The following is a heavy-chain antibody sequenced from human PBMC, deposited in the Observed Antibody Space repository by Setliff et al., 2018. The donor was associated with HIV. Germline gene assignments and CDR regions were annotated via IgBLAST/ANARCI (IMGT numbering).Heavy chain of an antibody. CDR2: VLRGGSPT. CDR3: ANLWELGA. D-gene: IGHD3-16*01. CDR1: GFSFSAHA. Sequence: GGSLRLSCTASGFSFSAHAMSWVRRAPGKGLEWLSVVLRGGSPTYYADSVKGRFTISRDDSKNTVYLEMRSLRDEDTAVYLCANLWELGAWGQGTLVTVSS. J-gene: IGHJ5*02. V-gene: IGHV3-23*03.